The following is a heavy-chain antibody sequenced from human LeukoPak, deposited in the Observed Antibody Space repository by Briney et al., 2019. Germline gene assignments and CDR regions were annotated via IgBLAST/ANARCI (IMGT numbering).Heavy chain of an antibody. CDR3: PSAQYCRGGSCYFGWFDP. CDR1: GFTFSGYW. D-gene: IGHD2-15*01. Sequence: TGGSLRLSCADSGFTFSGYWIHWVRQAPGKGLVWVSRINTDGSSTSYADSVKGRFTISRDNAKNTLYLQMNSLRAKDTAVYSCPSAQYCRGGSCYFGWFDPWGQGTLVTVSS. V-gene: IGHV3-74*01. J-gene: IGHJ5*02. CDR2: INTDGSST.